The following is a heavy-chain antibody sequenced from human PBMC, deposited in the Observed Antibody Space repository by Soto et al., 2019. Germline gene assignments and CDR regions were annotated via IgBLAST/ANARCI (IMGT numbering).Heavy chain of an antibody. J-gene: IGHJ4*02. D-gene: IGHD5-12*01. Sequence: QVQLQQWGAGLLKPSETLSLTCAVYGGSFSGYYWSWIRQPPGKGLEWIGEINHSGSTNYNPSLKSRVTISVDTYKNQCSLKLSSVTAADTAVYYCARGGNSGYVWWGQGTLVTVSS. V-gene: IGHV4-34*01. CDR1: GGSFSGYY. CDR3: ARGGNSGYVW. CDR2: INHSGST.